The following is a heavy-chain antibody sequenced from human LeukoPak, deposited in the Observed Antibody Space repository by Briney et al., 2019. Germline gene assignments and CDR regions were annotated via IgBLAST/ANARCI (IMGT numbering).Heavy chain of an antibody. CDR3: ARGRSIVAVLPFDY. CDR2: INHSGST. D-gene: IGHD2-15*01. Sequence: LRLSCAASGFTFSSYAMHWVRQAPGKGLEWIGEINHSGSTNYNPSLKSRVTISVDTSKNQFSLKLSSVTAADTAVYYCARGRSIVAVLPFDYWGQGTLVTVSS. CDR1: GFTFSSYA. J-gene: IGHJ4*02. V-gene: IGHV4-34*01.